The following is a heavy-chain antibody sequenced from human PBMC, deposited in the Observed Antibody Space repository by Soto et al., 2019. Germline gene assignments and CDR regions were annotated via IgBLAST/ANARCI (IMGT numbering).Heavy chain of an antibody. D-gene: IGHD2-15*01. CDR2: TYYRSKWYN. CDR1: GYSVSSNSAA. J-gene: IGHJ6*02. Sequence: PSHTLSLTCAVSGYSVSSNSAAWNLIRQCPSRGLEWLGRTYYRSKWYNDYAVSVKSRITINPDTSKNQFSLQLNSVTPEDTAVYYRARGMGHCSGGSCAYGMDVWGQGTTVTVSS. CDR3: ARGMGHCSGGSCAYGMDV. V-gene: IGHV6-1*01.